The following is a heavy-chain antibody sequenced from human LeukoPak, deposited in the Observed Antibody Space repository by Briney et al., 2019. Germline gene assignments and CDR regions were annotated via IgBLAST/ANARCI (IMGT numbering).Heavy chain of an antibody. D-gene: IGHD3-3*01. V-gene: IGHV3-48*01. CDR3: ARFGDFWSGYWVY. CDR2: ISSGSSTI. Sequence: PGGSLRLSCAASGFTFSRYWMHWVRQAPGKGLEWVSYISSGSSTIYYADSVKGRFTISRDNAKNSLYLQMNSLRAEDTAVYYCARFGDFWSGYWVYWGQGTLVTVSS. CDR1: GFTFSRYW. J-gene: IGHJ4*02.